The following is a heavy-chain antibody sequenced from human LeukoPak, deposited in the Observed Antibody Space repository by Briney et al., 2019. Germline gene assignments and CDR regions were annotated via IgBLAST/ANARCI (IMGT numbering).Heavy chain of an antibody. V-gene: IGHV1-46*01. D-gene: IGHD3-3*02. CDR3: ARGSLASPNEAEYYFDY. Sequence: ASVKVSCKTSGYTFINSYMHWVREAPGQGLEWMGIINLSRGTTGYAQKFQGRVTMTRDMSTTTVYMELSSLRSEDTAVYYCARGSLASPNEAEYYFDYWGQGTLVTVSS. J-gene: IGHJ4*02. CDR2: INLSRGTT. CDR1: GYTFINSY.